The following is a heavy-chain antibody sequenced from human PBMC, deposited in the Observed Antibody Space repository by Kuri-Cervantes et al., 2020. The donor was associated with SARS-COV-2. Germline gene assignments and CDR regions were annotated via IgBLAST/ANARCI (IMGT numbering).Heavy chain of an antibody. J-gene: IGHJ3*02. CDR2: INHSGST. D-gene: IGHD2-15*01. V-gene: IGHV4-34*01. Sequence: SETLSLTFAVYGGSFSGYYWSWIRQPPGKGLEWIGEINHSGSTNYNPSLKSRVTISVDTSKNQFSLKLSSVTAADTAVYYCAREGGSRYHDAFDIWGQGTMVTVSS. CDR1: GGSFSGYY. CDR3: AREGGSRYHDAFDI.